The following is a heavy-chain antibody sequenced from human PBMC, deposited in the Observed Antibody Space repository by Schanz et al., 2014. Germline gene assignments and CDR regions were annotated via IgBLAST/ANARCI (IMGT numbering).Heavy chain of an antibody. Sequence: QVQLVQSGAEVKKPGASVKVSCKASGYTFTNHYLHWVRQAPGQGLEWMGRISPSSGGTNYAQNFQGRVTVTSDSSISTAYMELSTLTSDDTAVYYCARSLFDGPPFDLWGQGTLVTVSS. J-gene: IGHJ4*02. V-gene: IGHV1-2*06. CDR3: ARSLFDGPPFDL. D-gene: IGHD2-8*01. CDR2: ISPSSGGT. CDR1: GYTFTNHY.